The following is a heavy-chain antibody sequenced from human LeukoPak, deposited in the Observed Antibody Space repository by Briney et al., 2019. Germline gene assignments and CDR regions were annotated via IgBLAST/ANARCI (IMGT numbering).Heavy chain of an antibody. CDR1: GGSISSYY. CDR2: IYTSGST. V-gene: IGHV4-4*07. CDR3: AREPAVAGTSYYYYYYMDV. J-gene: IGHJ6*03. Sequence: PSETLSLTCTVSGGSISSYYWSWTRQPAGKGLEWIGRIYTSGSTNYNPSLKSRVTISVDKSKNQFSLKLSSVTAADTAVYYCAREPAVAGTSYYYYYYMDVWGKGTTVTVSS. D-gene: IGHD6-19*01.